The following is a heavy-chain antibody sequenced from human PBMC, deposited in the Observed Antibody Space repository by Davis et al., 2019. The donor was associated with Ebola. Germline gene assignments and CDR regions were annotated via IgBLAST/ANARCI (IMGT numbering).Heavy chain of an antibody. Sequence: PGGSLRLSCAASGFTFTNYAMAWVRRAPGKGLEWVSAIGVTGSDTYFADSVKGRFAISRDNSKNTLYLQMNSLRAEDTAVFYCAKRATVKVAGANYYNAMDVWGKGTTVTVSS. CDR3: AKRATVKVAGANYYNAMDV. V-gene: IGHV3-23*01. D-gene: IGHD6-19*01. CDR2: IGVTGSDT. J-gene: IGHJ6*04. CDR1: GFTFTNYA.